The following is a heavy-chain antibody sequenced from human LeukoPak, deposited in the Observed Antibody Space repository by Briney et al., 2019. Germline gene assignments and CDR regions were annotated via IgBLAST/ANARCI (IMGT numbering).Heavy chain of an antibody. V-gene: IGHV3-23*01. CDR1: GFTFSGST. CDR2: ISGSGGTT. Sequence: GGSLRLSCAASGFTFSGSTMSWVRQAPGKGLECVSGISGSGGTTRHADSVKGRFTISRDNSKNTLYLQMNSLRAEDTAVYYCAKDRGIVVVPTLFEYWGQGTLVTVSS. J-gene: IGHJ4*02. CDR3: AKDRGIVVVPTLFEY. D-gene: IGHD2-2*01.